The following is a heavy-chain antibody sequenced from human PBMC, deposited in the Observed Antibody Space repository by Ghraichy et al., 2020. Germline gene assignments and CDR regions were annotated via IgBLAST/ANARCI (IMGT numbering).Heavy chain of an antibody. D-gene: IGHD3-22*01. J-gene: IGHJ2*01. CDR1: GASISSYY. CDR3: ARGDSGGWDWYFDL. V-gene: IGHV4-59*01. CDR2: IYNSGNT. Sequence: SETLSLSCTVSGASISSYYWSRIRQPPGKGLEWIGYIYNSGNTNYNPSLKSRVTISADTSKNQFSLRLSSVTAADTAVYYCARGDSGGWDWYFDLWGRGTLVTVSS.